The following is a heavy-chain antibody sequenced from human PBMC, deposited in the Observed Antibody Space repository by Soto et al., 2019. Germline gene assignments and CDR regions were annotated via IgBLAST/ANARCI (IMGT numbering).Heavy chain of an antibody. V-gene: IGHV3-74*01. CDR3: XXXXXXXXXXXFNL. CDR1: GFTLNSFF. CDR2: ISNDGSST. J-gene: IGHJ5*02. D-gene: IGHD3-3*01. Sequence: EVQLVESGGGSVQPGGSLRLSCAASGFTLNSFFMHXXXXXXXXXXXWVSRISNDGSSTTYADSVKGRFTISRDNARXXXXXXXXXXXXXXXXXXXXXXXXXXXXXXXFNLWGQGAQVTVSS.